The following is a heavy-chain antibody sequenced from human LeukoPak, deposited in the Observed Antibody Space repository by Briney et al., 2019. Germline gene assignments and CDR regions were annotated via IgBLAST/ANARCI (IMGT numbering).Heavy chain of an antibody. V-gene: IGHV4-59*01. CDR1: GGSISSYY. Sequence: PSETLSLTCTVSGGSISSYYWSWIRQPPGKGLEWIGYIYYSGSTKYNPSLKSRVTISVDTSNNQFSLRLNSVTAADTAVYYCARDPFGSNAFDIWGQGTVVAVSS. CDR3: ARDPFGSNAFDI. D-gene: IGHD3-10*01. CDR2: IYYSGST. J-gene: IGHJ3*02.